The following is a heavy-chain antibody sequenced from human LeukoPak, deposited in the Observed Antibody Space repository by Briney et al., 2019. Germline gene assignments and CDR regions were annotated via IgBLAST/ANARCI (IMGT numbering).Heavy chain of an antibody. CDR1: GGSISSYY. J-gene: IGHJ4*02. Sequence: PSETLSLTCTVSGGSISSYYWSWIRQPPGKGLEWLGYIYYSGSTNYNPSLKSRVTISVDTSKNQFSLKLSSVTAADTAVYYCARRVTGTTFDYWGQGTLVTVSS. D-gene: IGHD1-20*01. CDR3: ARRVTGTTFDY. CDR2: IYYSGST. V-gene: IGHV4-59*08.